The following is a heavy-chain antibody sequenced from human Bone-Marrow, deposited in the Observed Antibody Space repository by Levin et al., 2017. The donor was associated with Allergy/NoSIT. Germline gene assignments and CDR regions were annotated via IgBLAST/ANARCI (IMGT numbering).Heavy chain of an antibody. CDR2: ISWNSADI. CDR3: AKDIGSGNFGWGYFDL. CDR1: GFTFDDHG. D-gene: IGHD1-26*01. V-gene: IGHV3-9*01. Sequence: GGSLRLSCVVSGFTFDDHGMHWVRQVPGKGLEWVSGISWNSADIDYAESVKGRFTISRDNAKKALYLQMNTLRPEDTALYFCAKDIGSGNFGWGYFDLWGRGTLVTVSS. J-gene: IGHJ2*01.